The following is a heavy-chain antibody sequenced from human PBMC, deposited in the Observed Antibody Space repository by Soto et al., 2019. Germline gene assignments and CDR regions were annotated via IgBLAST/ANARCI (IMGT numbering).Heavy chain of an antibody. CDR3: AREEYRQLDH. CDR2: ISTNSGHT. CDR1: GYTFTNYG. D-gene: IGHD3-16*02. Sequence: QVQLVQYGAEVKKPGASVKVSCKASGYTFTNYGISWVRQAPGQGLEWMGWISTNSGHTDYAQNLRGRVTMTTDTSTTTAYMELRSLRSDDTAVYYCAREEYRQLDHWGQGTLVTVSS. V-gene: IGHV1-18*04. J-gene: IGHJ5*02.